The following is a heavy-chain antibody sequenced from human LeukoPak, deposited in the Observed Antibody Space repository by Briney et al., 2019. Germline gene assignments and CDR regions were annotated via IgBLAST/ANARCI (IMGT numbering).Heavy chain of an antibody. V-gene: IGHV3-48*04. J-gene: IGHJ6*02. Sequence: GGSLRLSCAASGFTFSSYSMNWVRQAPGKGLEWVSYISSSSSTIYYADSVKGRFTISRDNAKKTLYLQMNSLRAEDTAVYYCARSIGLTGGGVDVWGQGTTVTV. D-gene: IGHD3-9*01. CDR2: ISSSSSTI. CDR3: ARSIGLTGGGVDV. CDR1: GFTFSSYS.